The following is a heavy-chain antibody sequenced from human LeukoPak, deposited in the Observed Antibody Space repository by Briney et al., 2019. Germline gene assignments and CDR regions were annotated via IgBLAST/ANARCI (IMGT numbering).Heavy chain of an antibody. V-gene: IGHV1-69*02. CDR3: ASRYSSSSGSFDY. Sequence: GSSVKVSCKASGGTFSSYTISWVRQAPGQGLEWMGRIILILGIANYAQKLQGRVTITADKSTSTAYMELSSLRSEDTAVYYCASRYSSSSGSFDYWGQGTLVTVSS. CDR1: GGTFSSYT. J-gene: IGHJ4*02. CDR2: IILILGIA. D-gene: IGHD6-6*01.